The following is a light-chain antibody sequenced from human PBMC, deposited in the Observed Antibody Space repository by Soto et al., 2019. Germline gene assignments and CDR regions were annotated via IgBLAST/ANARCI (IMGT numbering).Light chain of an antibody. V-gene: IGKV3-11*01. Sequence: IVLTQSPCTLSLSPGGRAPLSFRSSQSVSSYLGWYQQKPGQAPRLLIYDTPNRATGIPARFSGSRSATDFTLTISSLQPEDFATYYCKQSKSFPLTFGGGTKVDIK. CDR1: QSVSSY. CDR3: KQSKSFPLT. J-gene: IGKJ4*01. CDR2: DTP.